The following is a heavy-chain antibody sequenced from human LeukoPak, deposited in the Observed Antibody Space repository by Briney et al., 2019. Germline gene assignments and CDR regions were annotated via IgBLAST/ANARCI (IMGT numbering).Heavy chain of an antibody. J-gene: IGHJ4*02. CDR1: GYTFTSYD. CDR2: ISAYNGNT. Sequence: ASVKVSCKASGYTFTSYDISWVRQAPGQGLEWMGWISAYNGNTNYAQKLQGRVTMTTDTSTSTAYVELRSLRSDDTAVFYCARLLFDFWSGYYPSLDYWGQGTLVTVSS. CDR3: ARLLFDFWSGYYPSLDY. V-gene: IGHV1-18*01. D-gene: IGHD3-3*01.